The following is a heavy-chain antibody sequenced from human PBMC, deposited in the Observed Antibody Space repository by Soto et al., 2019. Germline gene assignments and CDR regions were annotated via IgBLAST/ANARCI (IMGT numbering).Heavy chain of an antibody. Sequence: ASVKVSCKASGYTFTSYGISWVRQAPGQGLEWMGWISAYNGNTNYAQKLQGRVTMTTDTSTSTAYMELRSLRSDDTAVYYCARAWASSSWPHSCDYWGQGTLVTVSS. CDR1: GYTFTSYG. V-gene: IGHV1-18*01. J-gene: IGHJ4*02. CDR3: ARAWASSSWPHSCDY. D-gene: IGHD6-13*01. CDR2: ISAYNGNT.